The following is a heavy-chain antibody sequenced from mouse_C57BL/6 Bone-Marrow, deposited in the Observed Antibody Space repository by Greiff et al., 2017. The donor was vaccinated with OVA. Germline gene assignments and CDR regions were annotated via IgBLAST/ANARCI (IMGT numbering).Heavy chain of an antibody. V-gene: IGHV5-4*01. D-gene: IGHD1-1*01. CDR2: ISDGGSYT. CDR1: GFTFSSYA. J-gene: IGHJ4*01. CDR3: AREATYYGSSPYYAMDY. Sequence: EVKVEESGGGLVKPGGSLKLSCAASGFTFSSYAMSWVRQTPEKRLEWVATISDGGSYTYYPDNVKGRFTISRDNAKNNLYLQMSHLKSEDTAMYYWAREATYYGSSPYYAMDYWGQGTSVTVSS.